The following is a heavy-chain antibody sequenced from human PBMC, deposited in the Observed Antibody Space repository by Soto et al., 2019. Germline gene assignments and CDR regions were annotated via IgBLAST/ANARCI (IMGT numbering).Heavy chain of an antibody. D-gene: IGHD3-10*01. CDR2: IIPIFGTA. Sequence: SVKVSWKASGGTFISCAISWLRQCPVQGLDWMGGIIPIFGTANYSQRFQGRVTITADESTSTAYMELSSLRSEDTAVYYCARVSTMVRGVAYGMDVWGQGTTVTVSS. V-gene: IGHV1-69*13. CDR1: GGTFISCA. J-gene: IGHJ6*02. CDR3: ARVSTMVRGVAYGMDV.